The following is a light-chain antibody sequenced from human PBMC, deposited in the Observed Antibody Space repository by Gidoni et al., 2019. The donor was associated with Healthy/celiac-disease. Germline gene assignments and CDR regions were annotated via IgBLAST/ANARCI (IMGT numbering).Light chain of an antibody. CDR1: SSDVGGYNY. CDR3: CSYAGSYVYV. J-gene: IGLJ1*01. CDR2: DVS. V-gene: IGLV2-11*01. Sequence: QSALTQPRPVSGSPGRAVTISCTGTSSDVGGYNYFSWYQQHPGKAPKLMIYDVSKRPSGVPDRFSGSKSGNTASLTISGLQAEDEADYYCCSYAGSYVYVFGTGTKVTVL.